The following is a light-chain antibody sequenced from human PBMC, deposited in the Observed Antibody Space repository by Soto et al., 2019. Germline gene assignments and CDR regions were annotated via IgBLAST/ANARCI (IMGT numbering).Light chain of an antibody. Sequence: ESVLTQSPGTLSLSTGERATLACRASQSVSSSYLAWYQQKPGQAPRLLIYGASSRATGIPDRFSGSGSGTDFTLTISRLEPEDFAVYYCHQYDSSPLTFGGGTKVEIK. CDR2: GAS. V-gene: IGKV3-20*01. J-gene: IGKJ4*01. CDR1: QSVSSSY. CDR3: HQYDSSPLT.